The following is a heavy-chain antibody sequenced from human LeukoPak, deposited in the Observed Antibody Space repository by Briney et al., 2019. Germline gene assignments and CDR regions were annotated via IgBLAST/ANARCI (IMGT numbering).Heavy chain of an antibody. CDR2: IYTSGST. CDR1: GGSISSYY. Sequence: PSETLSLTCTVSGGSISSYYWSWIPQPAGKGLEWIGRIYTSGSTNYNPSLKSRVTMSVDTSKNQFSLKLSSVTAADTAVYYCARDGGLYGGNRWFDPWGQGTLVTVSS. J-gene: IGHJ5*02. V-gene: IGHV4-4*07. CDR3: ARDGGLYGGNRWFDP. D-gene: IGHD4-23*01.